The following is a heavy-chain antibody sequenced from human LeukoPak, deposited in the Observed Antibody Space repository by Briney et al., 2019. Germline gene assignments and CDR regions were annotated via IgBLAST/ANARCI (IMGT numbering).Heavy chain of an antibody. CDR3: ARVSGDTVTRRFFDY. D-gene: IGHD4-17*01. CDR2: IYYSGST. Sequence: PSETLSLTCAVYGGSFSGYYWSWIRQPPGKGLEWIGSIYYSGSTDYNPSLKSRVTISVDTSKNQFSLKLSSVTAADTAVYYCARVSGDTVTRRFFDYWGQGTLVTVSS. V-gene: IGHV4-34*01. J-gene: IGHJ4*02. CDR1: GGSFSGYY.